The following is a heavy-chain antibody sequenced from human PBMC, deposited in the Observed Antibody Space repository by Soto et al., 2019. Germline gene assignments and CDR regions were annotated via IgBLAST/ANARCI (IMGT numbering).Heavy chain of an antibody. CDR2: VFSSGST. Sequence: SETLSLTCSVSGSSLDSSNTYWGWVRQPPGKPLEWIGSVFSSGSTYYNASLKSRVTISLETPKNQFSLRLRSVTAADTAVYYCARVGPPRGGILLPIYYFDSSGQGSVVTVSS. J-gene: IGHJ4*02. CDR1: GSSLDSSNTY. CDR3: ARVGPPRGGILLPIYYFDS. D-gene: IGHD2-15*01. V-gene: IGHV4-39*07.